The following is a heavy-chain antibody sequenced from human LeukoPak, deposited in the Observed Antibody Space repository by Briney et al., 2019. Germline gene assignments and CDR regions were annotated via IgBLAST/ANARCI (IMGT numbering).Heavy chain of an antibody. CDR1: GFTFSSYA. V-gene: IGHV3-23*01. CDR3: AKDCGREVTPEFDY. J-gene: IGHJ4*02. D-gene: IGHD4-4*01. CDR2: ISGSGGST. Sequence: GGSLRLSCAASGFTFSSYAMSWIRQAPGKGLEWVSAISGSGGSTYYADSVKGRFTISRDNSKNTLYLQMNSLRAEDTAVYYCAKDCGREVTPEFDYWGQGTLVTVSS.